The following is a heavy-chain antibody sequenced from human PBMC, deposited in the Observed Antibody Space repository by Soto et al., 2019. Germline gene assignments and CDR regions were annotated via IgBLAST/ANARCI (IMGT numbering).Heavy chain of an antibody. J-gene: IGHJ6*01. CDR3: AREPRYREMDV. Sequence: ASVKVSCKASGDSFTSYGISWVRQAPGQGLEWMGWISPYNGNTNYAQNVQGRVTMATDTSTKTAYMELRGLRSDDTAVYYCAREPRYREMDVWGQGTTVTVSS. D-gene: IGHD1-20*01. V-gene: IGHV1-18*01. CDR2: ISPYNGNT. CDR1: GDSFTSYG.